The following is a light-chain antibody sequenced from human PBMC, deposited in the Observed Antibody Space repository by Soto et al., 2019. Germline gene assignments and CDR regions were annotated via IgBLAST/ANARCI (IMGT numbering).Light chain of an antibody. J-gene: IGKJ1*01. CDR3: QQYNDWPLT. V-gene: IGKV3-15*01. CDR1: QSLCSN. Sequence: VMTQSPATLSVSPGDTATLSCRASQSLCSNLGWYQQKPGQAPRLLIFGASTRATGIPARFSGSGSGTEFSLTISSLQSEDFAVYFCQQYNDWPLTFGQGTKV. CDR2: GAS.